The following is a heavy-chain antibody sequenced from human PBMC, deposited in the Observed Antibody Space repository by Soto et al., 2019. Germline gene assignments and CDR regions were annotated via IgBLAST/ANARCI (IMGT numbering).Heavy chain of an antibody. CDR1: GYTFTSYG. Sequence: ASVKVSCKASGYTFTSYGISWVRQAPGQGLEWMGWISAYNGNTNYAQKLQGRVTMTTDTSTSTAYMELRSLRSDDTAVYYCARDLYYYDSSGYPQGTWFDPWGQGTLVTVS. CDR3: ARDLYYYDSSGYPQGTWFDP. V-gene: IGHV1-18*01. J-gene: IGHJ5*02. D-gene: IGHD3-22*01. CDR2: ISAYNGNT.